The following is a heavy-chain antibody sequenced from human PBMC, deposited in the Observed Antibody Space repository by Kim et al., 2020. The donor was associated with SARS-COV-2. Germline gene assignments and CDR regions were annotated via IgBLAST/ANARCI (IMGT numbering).Heavy chain of an antibody. D-gene: IGHD1-26*01. J-gene: IGHJ2*01. CDR1: GGSIRSSTEY. CDR3: ARMSLFWYFDL. V-gene: IGHV4-39*01. CDR2: VFHSGSG. Sequence: SETLSLTCTVSGGSIRSSTEYWGWIRQPPGKGLEWMGRVFHSGSGYYNPSLKSRVTMSVATSKNQFSLTMISATAADTAVYYCARMSLFWYFDLWGRGTLVSLSS.